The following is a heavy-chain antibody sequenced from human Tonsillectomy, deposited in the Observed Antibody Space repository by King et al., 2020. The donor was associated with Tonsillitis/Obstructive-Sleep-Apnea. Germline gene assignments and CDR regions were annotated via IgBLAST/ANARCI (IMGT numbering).Heavy chain of an antibody. J-gene: IGHJ4*02. Sequence: VQLQESGPGLVKPSETLSLTCTVSGGSISSYYWSWIRQPPGKGLEWIGYIYYSGSTNYNPSLKSRVTISVDTSKNQFSLKLSSVTAADTAVYYCARQGDYGDYVQRAPFDYWGQGTLVTVSS. CDR3: ARQGDYGDYVQRAPFDY. D-gene: IGHD4-17*01. V-gene: IGHV4-59*08. CDR1: GGSISSYY. CDR2: IYYSGST.